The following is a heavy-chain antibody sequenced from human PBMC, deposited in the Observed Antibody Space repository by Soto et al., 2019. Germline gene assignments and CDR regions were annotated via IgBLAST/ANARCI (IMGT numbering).Heavy chain of an antibody. V-gene: IGHV1-18*01. Sequence: QVQMVQSGPEVKKPGASVKVSCKTSGYTFTSYGVAWVRQAPGQRLEWMGWISTSKGDTTYAQKFQGRVTMTTDTSTSTAYMELRSLRSDDTAVYYCATRSPAFDFWGQGTLVTVSS. CDR1: GYTFTSYG. J-gene: IGHJ4*02. CDR3: ATRSPAFDF. CDR2: ISTSKGDT.